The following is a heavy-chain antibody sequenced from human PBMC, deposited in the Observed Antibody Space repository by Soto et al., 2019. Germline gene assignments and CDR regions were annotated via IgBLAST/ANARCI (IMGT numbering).Heavy chain of an antibody. J-gene: IGHJ4*02. Sequence: PGGSLRLSCAASGFTFSTYTMTWVRQAPGKGLEWVSLISWDGSNRYYADSVQGRFTISRDNSKYSLYLEMNSLRPEDTALYYCAKDISRGPTKNCDSWSGPHYWGQGTLVTVSS. CDR3: AKDISRGPTKNCDSWSGPHY. CDR1: GFTFSTYT. V-gene: IGHV3-43*01. CDR2: ISWDGSNR. D-gene: IGHD3-3*01.